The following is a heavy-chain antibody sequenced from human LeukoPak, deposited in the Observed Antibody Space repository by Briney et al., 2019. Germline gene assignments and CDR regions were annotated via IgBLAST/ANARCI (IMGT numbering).Heavy chain of an antibody. CDR3: ARGNYYVWGSYRYGFDP. Sequence: SETLSLTXAVYGGSFSGYYWSWIRQPPGKGLEWIGEINHSGSTNYNPSLKSRVTISVDTSKNQFSLKLSSVTAADTAVYYCARGNYYVWGSYRYGFDPWGQGTLVTVSS. J-gene: IGHJ5*02. D-gene: IGHD3-16*02. V-gene: IGHV4-34*01. CDR1: GGSFSGYY. CDR2: INHSGST.